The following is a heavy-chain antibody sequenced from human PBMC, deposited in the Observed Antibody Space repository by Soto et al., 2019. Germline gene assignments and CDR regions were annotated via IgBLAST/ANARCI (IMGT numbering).Heavy chain of an antibody. CDR2: IYWDNDK. CDR3: ARSLWFGELH. V-gene: IGHV2-5*02. CDR1: GFSLSTTGVG. Sequence: QITLKESGPTLVTPTQTLTLTCSFSGFSLSTTGVGVGWIRQSPGKALEWLAIIYWDNDKRYSPSLKSRVTITKDTSKTQVVLTVTNMDPVDTGTYYCARSLWFGELHWGQGALVTVSS. J-gene: IGHJ4*02. D-gene: IGHD3-10*01.